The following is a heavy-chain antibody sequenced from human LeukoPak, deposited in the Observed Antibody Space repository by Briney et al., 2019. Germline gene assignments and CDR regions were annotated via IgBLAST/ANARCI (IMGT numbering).Heavy chain of an antibody. V-gene: IGHV3-7*01. D-gene: IGHD3-22*01. CDR1: GFTFSSYW. CDR3: ARDSGDSSGYYPGY. J-gene: IGHJ4*02. Sequence: PGGSLRLSCAASGFTFSSYWMSWVRQAPGKGLEWVANIKQDGSEKYYVDSVKGRFTISRDNAKNSLYLQMNSLRVEDTAVYYCARDSGDSSGYYPGYWGQGTLVTVSS. CDR2: IKQDGSEK.